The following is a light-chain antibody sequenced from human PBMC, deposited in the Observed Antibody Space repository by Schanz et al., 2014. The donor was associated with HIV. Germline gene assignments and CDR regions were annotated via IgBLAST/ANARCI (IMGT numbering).Light chain of an antibody. Sequence: QSVLTQPPSVSAAPGQRVTISCSGSSSNIGNNYISWYQQLPGTAPKLLIYDNDKRPSGIPDRFSGSKSGTSATLGITELQIEDEADYYCGTWDSRLDVGVFGGGTKLTVL. J-gene: IGLJ3*02. CDR1: SSNIGNNY. CDR2: DND. V-gene: IGLV1-51*01. CDR3: GTWDSRLDVGV.